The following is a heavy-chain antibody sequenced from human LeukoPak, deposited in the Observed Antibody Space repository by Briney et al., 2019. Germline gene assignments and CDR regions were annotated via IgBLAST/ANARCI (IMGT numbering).Heavy chain of an antibody. CDR2: ISESSSFI. V-gene: IGHV3-21*01. D-gene: IGHD2-8*01. Sequence: GGSLRLSCAASGFTFSSYSMNWVRQAPGKGLEWASSISESSSFIQYADSLKGRFAISRDNAKNSLYLQMNSLRAEDTAVYYCARQRGYCSSGVCRGWFDPWGQGTLVTVSS. CDR3: ARQRGYCSSGVCRGWFDP. CDR1: GFTFSSYS. J-gene: IGHJ5*02.